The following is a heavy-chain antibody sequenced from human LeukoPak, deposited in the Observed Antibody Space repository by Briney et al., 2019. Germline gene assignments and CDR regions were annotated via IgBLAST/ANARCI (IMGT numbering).Heavy chain of an antibody. CDR2: ISGSGAWT. Sequence: GGSLRLSCAASGFTFSSYGMSWVRQAPGKGLEWVSAISGSGAWTYYADSVKGRFTISRDNSKNTLYLQMNSLRAEDTALYYCAKGSSGWYHWFDPWGQGTLVTVSS. V-gene: IGHV3-23*01. CDR3: AKGSSGWYHWFDP. D-gene: IGHD6-19*01. CDR1: GFTFSSYG. J-gene: IGHJ5*02.